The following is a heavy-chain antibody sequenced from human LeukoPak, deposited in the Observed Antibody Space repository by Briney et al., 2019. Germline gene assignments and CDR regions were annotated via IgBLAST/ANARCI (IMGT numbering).Heavy chain of an antibody. CDR2: IYTSGST. Sequence: SETLSLTCTVSGGSISSYYWSWIRQPAGKGLEWIGRIYTSGSTNYNPSLKSRVTMSVDTSKNQFSLKLSSVTAADTAVYYCARGGLTYYYDSSGYLFDYWGQGTLVTVSS. V-gene: IGHV4-4*07. D-gene: IGHD3-22*01. J-gene: IGHJ4*02. CDR3: ARGGLTYYYDSSGYLFDY. CDR1: GGSISSYY.